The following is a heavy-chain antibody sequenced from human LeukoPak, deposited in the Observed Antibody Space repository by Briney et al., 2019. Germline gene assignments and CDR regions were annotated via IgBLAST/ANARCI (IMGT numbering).Heavy chain of an antibody. V-gene: IGHV3-23*01. Sequence: PGGSLRLSCAASGFTFSSYAMSWVRQAPGKGLEWVSAISGSGGSTYYADSVKGRFTISRDNSKNTLYLQMNSLRAEDTAVYYCANGAPYYYDSSGYLAFDIWGQGTMVTVSS. D-gene: IGHD3-22*01. CDR3: ANGAPYYYDSSGYLAFDI. J-gene: IGHJ3*02. CDR2: ISGSGGST. CDR1: GFTFSSYA.